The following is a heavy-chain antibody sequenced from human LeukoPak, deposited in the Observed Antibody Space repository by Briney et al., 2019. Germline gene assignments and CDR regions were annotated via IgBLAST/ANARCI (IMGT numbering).Heavy chain of an antibody. J-gene: IGHJ3*02. V-gene: IGHV3-33*05. Sequence: PGGSLRLSCAASGFTFSTYGMHWVRQAPGKGLEWVAVISYDGSNINYAESVKGRFTISRDNAKNSLYLQMNSLRAEDTAVYYCARDPNYYGSGSYLPRDAFDIWGQGTMVTVSS. CDR1: GFTFSTYG. D-gene: IGHD3-10*01. CDR3: ARDPNYYGSGSYLPRDAFDI. CDR2: ISYDGSNI.